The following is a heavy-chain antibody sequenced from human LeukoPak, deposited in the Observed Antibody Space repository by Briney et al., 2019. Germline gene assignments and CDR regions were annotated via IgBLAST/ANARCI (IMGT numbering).Heavy chain of an antibody. CDR3: ARFYYSNFDY. J-gene: IGHJ4*02. D-gene: IGHD1-26*01. V-gene: IGHV4-34*01. Sequence: KASETLSLTCAVYGGSFSGYYWSWIRQPPGKGLEWIGEINHSGSTNYNPSLKSRVTISVDTSKNQFSLKLSSVTAADTAVYYCARFYYSNFDYWGQGTLVTVSS. CDR2: INHSGST. CDR1: GGSFSGYY.